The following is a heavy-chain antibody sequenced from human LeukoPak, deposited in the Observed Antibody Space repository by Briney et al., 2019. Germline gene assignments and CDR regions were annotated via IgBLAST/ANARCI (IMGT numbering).Heavy chain of an antibody. D-gene: IGHD3-3*01. J-gene: IGHJ3*02. V-gene: IGHV4-31*03. CDR1: GGSISSGGYY. CDR2: IYYSGST. CDR3: ARDVNYDFWSGYSKNAGAFDI. Sequence: SQTLSLTCTVSGGSISSGGYYWSWIRQHPGTGLEWIGYIYYSGSTYYNPSLKSRVTISVDTSKNQFSLKLSSVTAADTAVYYCARDVNYDFWSGYSKNAGAFDIWGQGTMVTVSS.